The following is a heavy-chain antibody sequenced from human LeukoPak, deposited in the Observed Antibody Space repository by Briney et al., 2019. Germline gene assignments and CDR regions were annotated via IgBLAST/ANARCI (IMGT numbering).Heavy chain of an antibody. CDR1: GFTFSDAW. CDR3: TTDLGLTMIRGVIVY. D-gene: IGHD3-10*01. J-gene: IGHJ4*02. CDR2: IKSKADGGAT. Sequence: GGSLRLSCAASGFTFSDAWMSWVRQAPGKGLEWVGRIKSKADGGATDYAAPEKGRFSMSRDDSKATMYLQMYSLEAEDTAVYYCTTDLGLTMIRGVIVYWGQGALVTVSS. V-gene: IGHV3-15*01.